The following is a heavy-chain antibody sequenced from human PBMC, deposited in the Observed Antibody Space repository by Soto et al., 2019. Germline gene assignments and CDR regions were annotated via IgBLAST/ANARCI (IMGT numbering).Heavy chain of an antibody. D-gene: IGHD2-15*01. CDR3: ARGRDCSGGSCYRPINYFDY. CDR2: INSDGSST. CDR1: GFTFSSYW. Sequence: GGSLRLSCAASGFTFSSYWMHWVRQAPGKGPVWVSRINSDGSSTSYADSVKGRFTISRDNAKNTLYLQMNSLRAEDTAVYYCARGRDCSGGSCYRPINYFDYWGQGTLVTVSS. J-gene: IGHJ4*02. V-gene: IGHV3-74*01.